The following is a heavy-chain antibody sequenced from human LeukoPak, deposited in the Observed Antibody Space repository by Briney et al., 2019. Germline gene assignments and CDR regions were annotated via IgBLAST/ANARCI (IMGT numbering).Heavy chain of an antibody. CDR1: GGSFSGYY. Sequence: SETLSLTCAVYGGSFSGYYWSWIRQPPGKGLEWIGYIYYSGSTNYNPSLKSRVTISVDTSKNQFSLKLSSVTAADTAVYYCARRRDTVTIGDSDFDYWGQGTLVTVSS. J-gene: IGHJ4*02. D-gene: IGHD4-17*01. CDR3: ARRRDTVTIGDSDFDY. CDR2: IYYSGST. V-gene: IGHV4-59*08.